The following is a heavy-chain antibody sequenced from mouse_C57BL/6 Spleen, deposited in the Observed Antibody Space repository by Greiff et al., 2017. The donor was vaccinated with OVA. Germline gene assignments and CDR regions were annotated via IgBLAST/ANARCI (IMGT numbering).Heavy chain of an antibody. V-gene: IGHV1-82*01. CDR1: GYAFSSSW. D-gene: IGHD1-1*02. CDR3: AKGEWDGDCDY. CDR2: IYPGDGDT. J-gene: IGHJ2*01. Sequence: VQLQQSGPELVKPGASVKISCKASGYAFSSSWMNWVKQRPGKGLEWIGRIYPGDGDTNYNGKFKGKATLTADKSSSTAYMQLSSLTSEDSAVYFCAKGEWDGDCDYWGQGTTLTVAS.